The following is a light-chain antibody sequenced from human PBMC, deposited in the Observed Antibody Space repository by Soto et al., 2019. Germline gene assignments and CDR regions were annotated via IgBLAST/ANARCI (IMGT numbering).Light chain of an antibody. CDR2: GST. Sequence: DVQLTQSPASLSASVGDTINITCRASERMSVYLNWYQQKSGKAPKLLIYGSTTLQSAVPARFSGSGSGSLFTLTITSLQPEDYATYYCQQTYDMGTFGGGTKVEIK. V-gene: IGKV1-39*01. J-gene: IGKJ4*01. CDR3: QQTYDMGT. CDR1: ERMSVY.